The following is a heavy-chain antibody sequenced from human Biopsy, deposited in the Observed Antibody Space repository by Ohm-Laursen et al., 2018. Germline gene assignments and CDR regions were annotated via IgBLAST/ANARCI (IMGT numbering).Heavy chain of an antibody. CDR1: GGPLSGYH. D-gene: IGHD6-13*01. Sequence: SDTLSLTCAVYGGPLSGYHWTWFRQPPGDGLEWIGEINDGGTTYHNPSIKSRLTILVDTSKNQFSLKVNSVTAADTAVYYCARRRAAPTYWYFDLWGRGTLVTVSS. V-gene: IGHV4-34*01. CDR3: ARRRAAPTYWYFDL. J-gene: IGHJ2*01. CDR2: INDGGTT.